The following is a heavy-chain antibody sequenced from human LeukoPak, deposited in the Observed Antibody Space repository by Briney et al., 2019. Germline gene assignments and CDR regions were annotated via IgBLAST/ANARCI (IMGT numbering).Heavy chain of an antibody. CDR3: ATGKQWLTDY. D-gene: IGHD6-19*01. Sequence: GGSLRLSCAASGFTFSSYGMHWVRQAPGKGLEWVAVIWYDGSNKYYADSVKGRFTISRGNSKNTLYLQMSSLRAEDTAVYYCATGKQWLTDYWGQGTLVTVSS. J-gene: IGHJ4*02. CDR1: GFTFSSYG. CDR2: IWYDGSNK. V-gene: IGHV3-33*01.